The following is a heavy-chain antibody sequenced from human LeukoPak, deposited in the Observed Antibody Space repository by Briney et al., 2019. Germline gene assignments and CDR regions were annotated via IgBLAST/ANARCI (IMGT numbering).Heavy chain of an antibody. CDR1: GDRVSTNSAT. CDR3: ARLEGDSWFDS. J-gene: IGHJ5*01. D-gene: IGHD3-16*01. CDR2: TYYRSKWYN. V-gene: IGHV6-1*01. Sequence: SQTLSLTCAISGDRVSTNSATWTWLRQSPSRGLEWLGRTYYRSKWYNDYAVSMKSRITINPDTSKNQFSLQLNSVTPEDTAVYYCARLEGDSWFDSWGQGTLVTVSS.